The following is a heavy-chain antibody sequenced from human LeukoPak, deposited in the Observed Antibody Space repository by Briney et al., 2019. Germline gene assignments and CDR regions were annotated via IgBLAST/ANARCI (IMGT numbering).Heavy chain of an antibody. J-gene: IGHJ6*03. V-gene: IGHV1-2*02. CDR2: INPNSGGT. D-gene: IGHD1-26*01. CDR1: GYTFTGYY. CDR3: ARGWGPYSGSYYYVDYYYYMDV. Sequence: ASVKVSCKASGYTFTGYYMHWVRQAPGQGLEWMGWINPNSGGTNYAQKFQGRVTMTRDTSISTAYMELSRLRSDDTAVYYCARGWGPYSGSYYYVDYYYYMDVWGKGTTVTVSS.